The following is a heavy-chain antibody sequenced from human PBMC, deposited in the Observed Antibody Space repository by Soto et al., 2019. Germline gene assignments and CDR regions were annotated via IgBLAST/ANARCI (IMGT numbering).Heavy chain of an antibody. V-gene: IGHV3-48*03. CDR2: ISSSGSTI. J-gene: IGHJ5*02. CDR3: ARDGAQPAAITNWFDP. D-gene: IGHD2-2*01. Sequence: EVQLVESGGGLVQPGGSLRLSCAASEFTFSSYEMNWVRQAPGKGLEWVSYISSSGSTIYYADSVKGRFTISRDNAKNSLYLQMNSLRAEDTAVYYCARDGAQPAAITNWFDPWGQGTLVTVSS. CDR1: EFTFSSYE.